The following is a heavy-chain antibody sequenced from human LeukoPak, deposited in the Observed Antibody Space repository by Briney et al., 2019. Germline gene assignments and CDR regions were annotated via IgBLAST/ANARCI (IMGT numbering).Heavy chain of an antibody. Sequence: RSLRLSCAASGFTFSSYAMHWVRQAPGKGLEWVAVISYDGSNKYYADSVKGRFTISRDNSKNTLYLQMNSLRAEDTAVYYRARYGAAAGNLHAFDIWGQGTMVTVSS. V-gene: IGHV3-30-3*01. CDR1: GFTFSSYA. CDR2: ISYDGSNK. CDR3: ARYGAAAGNLHAFDI. J-gene: IGHJ3*02. D-gene: IGHD6-13*01.